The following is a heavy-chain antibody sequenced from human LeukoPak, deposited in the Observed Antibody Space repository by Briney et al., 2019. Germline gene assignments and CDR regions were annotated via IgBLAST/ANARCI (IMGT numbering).Heavy chain of an antibody. CDR2: ISYEGSNK. CDR1: VFTFSSYA. CDR3: ARSFLGYCTNGVCWRAFDI. Sequence: GRSLRLSCAAPVFTFSSYAMHWVRQAPGKGLGWVSVISYEGSNKYYADSVKGRFTISRDNSKNTLYLQMNSLRAEDTAVYYCARSFLGYCTNGVCWRAFDIWGQGTMVTVSS. D-gene: IGHD2-8*01. V-gene: IGHV3-30*04. J-gene: IGHJ3*02.